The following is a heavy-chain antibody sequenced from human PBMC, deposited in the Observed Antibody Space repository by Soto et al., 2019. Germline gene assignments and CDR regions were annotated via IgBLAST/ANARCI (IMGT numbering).Heavy chain of an antibody. J-gene: IGHJ4*02. D-gene: IGHD6-19*01. Sequence: SGGSLRLSCAASGFTFSSYGMHWVRQAPGKGLEWVAVISYDGSNKYYADSVKGRFTISRDNSKNTLYLQMNSLRAEDTAVYYCAKETYISGTTGYWGQGTLVTVSS. CDR1: GFTFSSYG. CDR2: ISYDGSNK. CDR3: AKETYISGTTGY. V-gene: IGHV3-30*18.